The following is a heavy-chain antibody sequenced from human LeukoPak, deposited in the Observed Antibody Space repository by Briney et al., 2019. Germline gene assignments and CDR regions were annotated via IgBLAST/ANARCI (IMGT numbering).Heavy chain of an antibody. CDR3: ARVRRRWLRRGMDV. CDR1: GGSFSGYY. CDR2: ISHSGST. Sequence: NPSETLSLTCAVYGGSFSGYYWSWIRQPPGKGLEWIGEISHSGSTNYNPSLKSRVTISVDTSKNQFSLKLSSVTAADTAVYYCARVRRRWLRRGMDVWGQGTTVTVSS. D-gene: IGHD5-24*01. V-gene: IGHV4-34*01. J-gene: IGHJ6*02.